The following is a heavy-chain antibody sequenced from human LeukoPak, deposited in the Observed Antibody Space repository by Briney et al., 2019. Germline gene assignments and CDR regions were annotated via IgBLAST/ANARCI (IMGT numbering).Heavy chain of an antibody. Sequence: SVKVSCKASGGTFSSYAISWVRQAPGQGLEWMGGIIPIFGTANYAQKFQGRVTITADESTSTAYMELSSLRSEDTAVYYCARDSYDFWSGYRADYYYGMDVWGQGTTVTVSS. CDR1: GGTFSSYA. CDR2: IIPIFGTA. J-gene: IGHJ6*02. CDR3: ARDSYDFWSGYRADYYYGMDV. V-gene: IGHV1-69*01. D-gene: IGHD3-3*01.